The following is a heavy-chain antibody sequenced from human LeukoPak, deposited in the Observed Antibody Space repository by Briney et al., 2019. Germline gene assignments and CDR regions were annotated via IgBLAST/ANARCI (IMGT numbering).Heavy chain of an antibody. CDR1: GGTFSSYA. CDR2: IIPIFGIA. V-gene: IGHV1-69*04. CDR3: ARVGIDAFDI. J-gene: IGHJ3*02. Sequence: SVKVSCEASGGTFSSYAISWVRQAPGQGLEWMGRIIPIFGIANYAQKFQGRVTITADKSTSTAYMELSSLRSEDTAVYYCARVGIDAFDIWGQGTMVTVSS.